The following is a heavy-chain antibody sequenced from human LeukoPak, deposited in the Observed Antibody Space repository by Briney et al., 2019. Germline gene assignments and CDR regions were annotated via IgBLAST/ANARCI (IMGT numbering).Heavy chain of an antibody. V-gene: IGHV3-30*02. CDR3: AALHTGTFVDY. Sequence: GGSLRLSCAASGFSFSGYGMHWVRQVPGKGLEWVAFIRYDGITKFYIDSVKGRFAISRDNSKNTLSLQMNSLRAEDTAVYYCAALHTGTFVDYWGQGTLVTVSS. J-gene: IGHJ4*02. CDR2: IRYDGITK. D-gene: IGHD4-17*01. CDR1: GFSFSGYG.